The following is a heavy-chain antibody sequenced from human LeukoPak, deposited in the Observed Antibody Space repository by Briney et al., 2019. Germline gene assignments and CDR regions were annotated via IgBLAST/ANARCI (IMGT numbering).Heavy chain of an antibody. CDR3: ARLLYSGYNWFDP. CDR2: IYPCDSDT. J-gene: IGHJ5*02. CDR1: GYSFTSYW. Sequence: GESLKISCKGSGYSFTSYWIGWVRQMPGKGLEWKGIIYPCDSDTRYSPSFQGQVTISADKSISTAYLQWSSLKASDMAMYYCARLLYSGYNWFDPWGQGILVTVSS. V-gene: IGHV5-51*01. D-gene: IGHD5-12*01.